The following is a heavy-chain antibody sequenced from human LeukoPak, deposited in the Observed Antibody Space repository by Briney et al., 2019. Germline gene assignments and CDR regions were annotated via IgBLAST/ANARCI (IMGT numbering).Heavy chain of an antibody. CDR1: GFASDEHG. Sequence: GGSLRLSCTASGFASDEHGMSWVRQVPGKGLEWVSGINWSGGSTGYADPLRGRFTISRDNAKNSLYLQMDSLRAEDMALYYCARAPITSPFYFDYWGQGTLVTVSS. D-gene: IGHD2-2*01. CDR3: ARAPITSPFYFDY. V-gene: IGHV3-20*04. J-gene: IGHJ4*02. CDR2: INWSGGST.